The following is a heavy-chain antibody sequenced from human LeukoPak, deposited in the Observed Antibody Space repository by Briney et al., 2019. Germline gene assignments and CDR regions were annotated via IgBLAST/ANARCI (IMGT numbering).Heavy chain of an antibody. Sequence: GGSLRLSCAASGFTFSGSAMHWVPQASGKGLECVGRIRSKANSYATAYAASMKGRFTISRDDSKNTAYLQMNSLKTEDTAVYYCTQARGGYCSSTSCYAPFDYWGQGTLVTVSS. D-gene: IGHD2-2*01. CDR3: TQARGGYCSSTSCYAPFDY. J-gene: IGHJ4*02. CDR2: IRSKANSYAT. V-gene: IGHV3-73*01. CDR1: GFTFSGSA.